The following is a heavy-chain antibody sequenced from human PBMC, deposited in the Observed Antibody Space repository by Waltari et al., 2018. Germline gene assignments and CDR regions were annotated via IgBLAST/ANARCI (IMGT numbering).Heavy chain of an antibody. V-gene: IGHV3-21*01. CDR1: GFPFRTFT. CDR3: ARAEQPMATIIGVDY. J-gene: IGHJ4*02. CDR2: ISGSTGYI. Sequence: EVQLVESGGGLVKPGGSLRLSCAASGFPFRTFTLNWVRQAPGKGLEWVSSISGSTGYIYYADSVKGRFTISRDNAKSSLYLEMNSLRGEDTAIYYCARAEQPMATIIGVDYWGQGTLVTVSS. D-gene: IGHD5-12*01.